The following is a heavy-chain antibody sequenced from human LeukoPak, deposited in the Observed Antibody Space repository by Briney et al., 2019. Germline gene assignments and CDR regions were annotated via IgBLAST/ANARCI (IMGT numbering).Heavy chain of an antibody. J-gene: IGHJ6*02. Sequence: GGSLRLSCAASGFTFSDYAMSWVRQAPGKGLEWVSTISDNGGETYYADSVKGRFTISRDNSKNTLYLQMNSLRAEDTAVYYCARDPTYSSSWYLVNCYYYYGMDVWGQGTTVTVSS. D-gene: IGHD6-13*01. CDR1: GFTFSDYA. V-gene: IGHV3-23*01. CDR3: ARDPTYSSSWYLVNCYYYYGMDV. CDR2: ISDNGGET.